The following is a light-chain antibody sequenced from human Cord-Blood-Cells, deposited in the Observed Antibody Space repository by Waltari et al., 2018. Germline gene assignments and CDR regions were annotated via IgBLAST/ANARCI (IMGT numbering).Light chain of an antibody. CDR3: CSYAGRSTWV. J-gene: IGLJ3*02. CDR2: EGS. V-gene: IGLV2-23*01. Sequence: ALTQPAAVSASPEQSITTSCTRTSSAVVSYTLVSWYQQPPGKATHLMIYEGSKPPSGVSNRFCGSTSGTTASLTISGLQDEDEADYYCCSYAGRSTWVFGGGTKLTVL. CDR1: SSAVVSYTL.